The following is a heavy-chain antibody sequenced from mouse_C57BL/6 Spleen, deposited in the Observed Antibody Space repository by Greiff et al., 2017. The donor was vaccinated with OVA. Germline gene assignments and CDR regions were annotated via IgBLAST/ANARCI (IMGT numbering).Heavy chain of an antibody. CDR3: ARTDYYGSGDYFDY. V-gene: IGHV1-64*01. CDR2: IHPNSGST. J-gene: IGHJ2*01. D-gene: IGHD1-1*01. CDR1: GYTFTSYW. Sequence: QVQLKQPGAELVKPGASVKLSCKASGYTFTSYWMHWVKQRPGQGLEWIGMIHPNSGSTNYNEKFKSKATLTVDKSSSTAYMQLSSLTSEDSAVYYCARTDYYGSGDYFDYWGQGTTLTVSS.